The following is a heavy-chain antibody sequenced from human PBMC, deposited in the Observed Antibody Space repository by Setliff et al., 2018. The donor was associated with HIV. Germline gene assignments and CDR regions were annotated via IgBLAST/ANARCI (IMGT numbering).Heavy chain of an antibody. CDR1: GFTFSNYA. CDR2: ISYDGSDK. Sequence: SGGSLRLSCAASGFTFSNYAMHWVRQAPGKGLEWLAVISYDGSDKYYADSVKGRFTISRDNSKNTLYLQMNSLRAEDTAVYYCARDLYPLTTRYSFDYWGQGTLVTVSS. J-gene: IGHJ4*02. V-gene: IGHV3-30*01. D-gene: IGHD4-17*01. CDR3: ARDLYPLTTRYSFDY.